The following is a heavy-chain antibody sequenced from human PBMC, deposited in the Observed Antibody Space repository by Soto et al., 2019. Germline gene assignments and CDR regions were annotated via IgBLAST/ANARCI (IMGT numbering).Heavy chain of an antibody. CDR2: IYYSGST. J-gene: IGHJ4*02. D-gene: IGHD2-15*01. Sequence: ETLSLTCTVSGGSISSYYWSWIRQPPGKGLEWIGYIYYSGSTNYNPSLKSRVTISVDTSKNQFSLKLSSVTAADTAVYYCARRGGYCSGGSCFDDTFDYWGQGTLVTVSS. CDR1: GGSISSYY. CDR3: ARRGGYCSGGSCFDDTFDY. V-gene: IGHV4-59*08.